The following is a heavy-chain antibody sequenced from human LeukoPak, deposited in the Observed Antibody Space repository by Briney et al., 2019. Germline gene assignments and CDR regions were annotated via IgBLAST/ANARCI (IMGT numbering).Heavy chain of an antibody. CDR1: GFTFSSHG. J-gene: IGHJ5*02. Sequence: GRSLRLSCAASGFTFSSHGMHWVRQAPGKGLEWVALIWYDGSKKYYADSVKGRFTISRDDSKNTLYLQINSLRAEDTAMYYCAKDLSYGSNWFDPWGQGTLVTVSS. CDR2: IWYDGSKK. CDR3: AKDLSYGSNWFDP. V-gene: IGHV3-33*06. D-gene: IGHD5-18*01.